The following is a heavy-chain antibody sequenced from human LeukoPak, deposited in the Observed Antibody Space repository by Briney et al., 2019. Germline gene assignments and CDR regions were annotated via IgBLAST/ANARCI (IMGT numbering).Heavy chain of an antibody. CDR1: GFSFTTYA. D-gene: IGHD4-23*01. CDR2: IGYTGDST. CDR3: AKSPTVDAAFDI. Sequence: GGSLRLSCAASGFSFTTYALNWVRQAPGKGLEWVSGIGYTGDSTFYADSVKGRFTVSRDSSKNTLFLHMNSLRADDTALYYCAKSPTVDAAFDIWGQGTMVTVSS. J-gene: IGHJ3*02. V-gene: IGHV3-23*01.